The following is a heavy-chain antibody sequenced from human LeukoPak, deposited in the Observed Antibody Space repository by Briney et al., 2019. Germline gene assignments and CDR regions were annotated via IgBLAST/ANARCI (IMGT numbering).Heavy chain of an antibody. CDR1: GGSISSYY. J-gene: IGHJ3*02. CDR3: ARDLLIRGWLFDAFDI. Sequence: PSQTLSLTCTVSGGSISSYYWSSIRQPGGKGLEWIGRIYMSGNTNYNPSLKTRVPMSVDSSKTQFSLKLSSVTAADTAVYYCARDLLIRGWLFDAFDIWGQGTMVTVSS. CDR2: IYMSGNT. V-gene: IGHV4-4*07. D-gene: IGHD3-9*01.